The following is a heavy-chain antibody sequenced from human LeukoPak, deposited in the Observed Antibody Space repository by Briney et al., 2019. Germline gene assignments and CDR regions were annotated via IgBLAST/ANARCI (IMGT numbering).Heavy chain of an antibody. CDR1: GGSFSGYY. CDR2: INHSGST. J-gene: IGHJ6*03. D-gene: IGHD6-13*01. Sequence: PSETLSLTCAVYGGSFSGYYWSWIRQPPGKGLEWIGEINHSGSTNYNPSLKSRVTISVDTSKNQFSLKLSSVTAADTAVYYCARGVVFVRGYVYYYYYYMDVWGKGTTVTVSS. CDR3: ARGVVFVRGYVYYYYYYMDV. V-gene: IGHV4-34*01.